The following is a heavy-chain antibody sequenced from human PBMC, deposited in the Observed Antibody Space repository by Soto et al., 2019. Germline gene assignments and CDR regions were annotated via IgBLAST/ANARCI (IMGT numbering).Heavy chain of an antibody. J-gene: IGHJ3*02. Sequence: SVKVSCKASGVTFSSYAISWVRQAPGQGLEWMGGIIPIFGTANYAQKFQGRVTITADESTSTAYMELSSLRSEDTAVYYCARGMTDYDFWSGYPVAFDIWGQGTMVTVSS. CDR1: GVTFSSYA. V-gene: IGHV1-69*13. CDR2: IIPIFGTA. D-gene: IGHD3-3*01. CDR3: ARGMTDYDFWSGYPVAFDI.